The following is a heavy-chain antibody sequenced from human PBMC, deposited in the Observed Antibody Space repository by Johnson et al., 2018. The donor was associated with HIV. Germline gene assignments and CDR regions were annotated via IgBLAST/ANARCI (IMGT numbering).Heavy chain of an antibody. CDR1: GFTFSSYG. D-gene: IGHD5-18*01. CDR2: IGTAGDT. J-gene: IGHJ3*02. V-gene: IGHV3-13*01. Sequence: MQLVESGGGVVRPGGSLRLSCAASGFTFSSYGMHWVRQATGKGLEWVSAIGTAGDTYYPGSVMGRFTISRENAQNSLYLQLNSLRAGEPAVYYCARWGTVDTDAFDIWCQGTMVTVSS. CDR3: ARWGTVDTDAFDI.